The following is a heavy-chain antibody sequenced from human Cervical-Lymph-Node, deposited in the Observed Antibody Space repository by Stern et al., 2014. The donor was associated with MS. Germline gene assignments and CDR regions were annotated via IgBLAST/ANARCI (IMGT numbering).Heavy chain of an antibody. J-gene: IGHJ4*02. CDR2: ISSDGINK. D-gene: IGHD1-14*01. CDR3: ARGGGGTSLDY. V-gene: IGHV3-30*03. CDR1: GFTFSNSG. Sequence: VQLVESGGGVVQPGRFPRLSCAAPGFTFSNSGMHWVRQAPGKGLEWVSVISSDGINKSYADSVKGRFTISRENSKNTLYLQMNSLRAEDTAIYYCARGGGGTSLDYWGPGTLVTVSS.